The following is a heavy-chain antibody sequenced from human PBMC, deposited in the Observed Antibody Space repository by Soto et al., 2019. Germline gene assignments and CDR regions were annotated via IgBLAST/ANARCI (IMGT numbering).Heavy chain of an antibody. CDR2: ISSSGSTI. J-gene: IGHJ4*02. CDR3: ARDLFKVAGPDGFY. D-gene: IGHD6-19*01. Sequence: EVQLVESGGGLVQPGGSLRLSCAASGFTFSSYEMNWVRQAPGKGLEWVSYISSSGSTIYYADSVKGRFTISRDNAKNSLYLQMNSLRAEDTAVYYCARDLFKVAGPDGFYWGQGTLVTVSS. V-gene: IGHV3-48*03. CDR1: GFTFSSYE.